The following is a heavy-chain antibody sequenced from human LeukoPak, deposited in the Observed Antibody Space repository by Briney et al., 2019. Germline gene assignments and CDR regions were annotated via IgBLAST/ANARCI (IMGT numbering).Heavy chain of an antibody. CDR1: GLRVSSHY. CDR2: TDRGANT. Sequence: GGSLRLSCAVSGLRVSSHYMSWVRQAPGKGLEWVSVTDRGANTRYADPVKGRFTISRDNSENTLYLQMNSLRAEDTAVYYCGTTTLSATWNYWGQGTLVTVSS. V-gene: IGHV3-53*01. CDR3: GTTTLSATWNY. J-gene: IGHJ4*02. D-gene: IGHD3-16*02.